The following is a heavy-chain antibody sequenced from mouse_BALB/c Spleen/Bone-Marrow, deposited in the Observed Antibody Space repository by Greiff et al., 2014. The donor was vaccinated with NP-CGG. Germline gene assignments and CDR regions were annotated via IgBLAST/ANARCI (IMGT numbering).Heavy chain of an antibody. J-gene: IGHJ2*01. CDR1: GYTFTNYG. CDR2: IFPGNGST. Sequence: QVQLKESGAELVKPGASVKLSCKASGYTFTNYGINWVRQRPEQGLEWIGWIFPGNGSTNYNEKFKGKATLTTDKSSSTAYMQLSRLTSEDSAVYFCARSNSISTATDYWGQGTTLTVSS. V-gene: IGHV1-77*01. D-gene: IGHD1-2*01. CDR3: ARSNSISTATDY.